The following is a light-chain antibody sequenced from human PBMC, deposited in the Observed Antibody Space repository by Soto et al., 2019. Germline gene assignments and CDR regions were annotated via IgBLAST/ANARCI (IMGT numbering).Light chain of an antibody. CDR1: SSNIGAGYD. CDR2: GNS. Sequence: QSVLTQPPSVSRAPGQRVTISCTGSSSNIGAGYDVHWYQQLPGTAPKLLIYGNSNRPSGVADRFSGSKSGTSASLAITGLQAEDEADYCCQSYDSSLSGLLFGGGTMLTVL. V-gene: IGLV1-40*01. CDR3: QSYDSSLSGLL. J-gene: IGLJ2*01.